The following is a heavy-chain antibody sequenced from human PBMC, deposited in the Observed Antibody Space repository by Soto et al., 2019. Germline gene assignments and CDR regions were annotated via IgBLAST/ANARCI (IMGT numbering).Heavy chain of an antibody. J-gene: IGHJ3*02. D-gene: IGHD4-17*01. CDR2: IIPIFGTA. CDR1: GGTFSSYA. Sequence: QVQLVQSGAEVKKPGSSVKVSCKASGGTFSSYAISWVRQAPGQGIEWMGGIIPIFGTANYAQKFQGRVTITADESTSTAYMELSSLRSEDTAVYYCARSNYGDYVVTYAFDIWGQGTMVPVSS. CDR3: ARSNYGDYVVTYAFDI. V-gene: IGHV1-69*01.